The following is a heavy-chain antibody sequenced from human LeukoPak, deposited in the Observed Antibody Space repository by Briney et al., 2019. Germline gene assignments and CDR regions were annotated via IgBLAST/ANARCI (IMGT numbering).Heavy chain of an antibody. CDR1: GGSFSGYY. CDR3: ARREAIVVVAANESYFDY. Sequence: SQTLSLTCAVYGGSFSGYYWSWIRQPPGKGPEWIGEINHSGSTNYNPSLKSRVTISVDTSKNQFSLKLSSVTAADTAVYYCARREAIVVVAANESYFDYWGQGTLVTVSS. V-gene: IGHV4-34*01. J-gene: IGHJ4*02. CDR2: INHSGST. D-gene: IGHD2-15*01.